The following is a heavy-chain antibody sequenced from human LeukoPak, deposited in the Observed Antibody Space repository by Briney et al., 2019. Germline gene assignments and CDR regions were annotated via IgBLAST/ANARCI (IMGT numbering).Heavy chain of an antibody. CDR2: INHSGST. V-gene: IGHV4-34*01. CDR1: GGSFSGYY. CDR3: ARGRGYSGYDPVDY. J-gene: IGHJ4*02. D-gene: IGHD5-12*01. Sequence: PSETLSLTCAVYGGSFSGYYWSWIRQPPGKGLEWIGEINHSGSTNYNPSLKSRVTISVDTSKNQFSLKLSSVTAAVTAVYYCARGRGYSGYDPVDYWGQGTLVTVSS.